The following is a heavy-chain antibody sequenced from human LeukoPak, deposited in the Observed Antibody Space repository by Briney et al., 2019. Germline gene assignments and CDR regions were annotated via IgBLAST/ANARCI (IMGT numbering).Heavy chain of an antibody. CDR2: IKQDGSEK. D-gene: IGHD3-3*01. CDR3: ASLQSDFWSGYYIYP. Sequence: GSLRLSCAASGFTFSSYWMSWVRQAPGKGLEWVANIKQDGSEKYYVDSVKGRFTISRDNAKNSLYLQMNSLRAEDTAVYYCASLQSDFWSGYYIYPWGQGTLVTVSS. V-gene: IGHV3-7*01. CDR1: GFTFSSYW. J-gene: IGHJ5*02.